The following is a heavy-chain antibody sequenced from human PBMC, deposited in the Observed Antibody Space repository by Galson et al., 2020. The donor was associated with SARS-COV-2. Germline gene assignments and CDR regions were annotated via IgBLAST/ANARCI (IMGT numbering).Heavy chain of an antibody. CDR1: GFTFSSYD. CDR3: ARGNVRNYYYYMDV. J-gene: IGHJ6*03. Sequence: GESLKISCAASGFTFSSYDMHWVRQATGKGLEWVSAIGTAGDTYYPGSVKGRFTISRENAKNSLYLQMNSLRAGDTAVYYCARGNVRNYYYYMDVWGKGTTVTVSS. D-gene: IGHD2-8*01. V-gene: IGHV3-13*01. CDR2: IGTAGDT.